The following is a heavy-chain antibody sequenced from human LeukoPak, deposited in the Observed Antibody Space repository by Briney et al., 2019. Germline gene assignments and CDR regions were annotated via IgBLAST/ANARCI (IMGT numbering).Heavy chain of an antibody. D-gene: IGHD6-13*01. CDR1: SGSINSGSYY. V-gene: IGHV4-61*02. CDR3: ARESSSAIYYYYMDV. Sequence: PSETLSLTCSVSSGSINSGSYYWSWIRQPAGKGLEWIGRIYTSGSTNYNPSLKSRVTISVDTSKNQFSLKLSSVTAADTAVYYCARESSSAIYYYYMDVWGKGTTVTVSS. J-gene: IGHJ6*03. CDR2: IYTSGST.